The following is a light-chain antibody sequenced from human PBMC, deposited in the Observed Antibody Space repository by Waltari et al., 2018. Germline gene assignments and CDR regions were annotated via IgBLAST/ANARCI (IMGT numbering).Light chain of an antibody. CDR2: ANS. CDR3: EARDDSLDDVV. CDR1: SSNIGRAS. Sequence: QPVLTQPPSVSGTPGQRVSIPCSGSSSNIGRASVNWYQQLPGTAPKLVMVANSQRASGVPDRYAGSKAGTSASLAISGLQSEDEADYYCEARDDSLDDVVFGGGTKLTVL. J-gene: IGLJ2*01. V-gene: IGLV1-44*01.